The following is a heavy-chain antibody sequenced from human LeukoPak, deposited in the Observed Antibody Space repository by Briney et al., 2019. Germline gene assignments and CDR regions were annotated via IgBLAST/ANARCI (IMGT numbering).Heavy chain of an antibody. CDR3: VRDGDVYNFDH. D-gene: IGHD5-24*01. Sequence: PGGSLRLSCAASGFTFSRYWMTWVRQAPGKGLEWVANIKQDGGEKYHLDSVKGRFTISRDNAKNSMYLQMTSLRAEDTAIYYCVRDGDVYNFDHCGQGTLVTVSS. V-gene: IGHV3-7*01. J-gene: IGHJ4*02. CDR1: GFTFSRYW. CDR2: IKQDGGEK.